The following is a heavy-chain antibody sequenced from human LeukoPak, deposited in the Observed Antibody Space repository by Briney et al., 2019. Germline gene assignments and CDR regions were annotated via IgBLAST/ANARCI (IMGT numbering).Heavy chain of an antibody. CDR1: GITLSTYW. Sequence: GGSLRLSCVASGITLSTYWVCWVRQAPGKGLEWVANTKQDGSEKYYVDSVKGRFTISRDNAKNSVYLQMNSLGAEDTAVYYCARTRPGTGALDVWGQGTMVTV. CDR3: ARTRPGTGALDV. D-gene: IGHD1/OR15-1a*01. V-gene: IGHV3-7*01. CDR2: TKQDGSEK. J-gene: IGHJ3*01.